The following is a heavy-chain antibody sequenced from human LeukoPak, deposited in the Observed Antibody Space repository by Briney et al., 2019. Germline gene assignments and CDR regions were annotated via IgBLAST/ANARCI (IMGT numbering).Heavy chain of an antibody. CDR1: GFTFSSYG. V-gene: IGHV3-33*01. J-gene: IGHJ4*02. D-gene: IGHD5-24*01. CDR3: ARERRDGYNTYFDY. CDR2: IWYDGSNK. Sequence: GRSLRLSCAASGFTFSSYGMHWVRQAPGKGLEWVAVIWYDGSNKYYADSVKGRFTISRDNSKNTLYLQMNSLGAEDTAVYYCARERRDGYNTYFDYWGQGTLVTVSS.